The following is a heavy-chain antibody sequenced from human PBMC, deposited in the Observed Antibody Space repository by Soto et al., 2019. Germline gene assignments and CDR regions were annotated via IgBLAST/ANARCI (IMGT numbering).Heavy chain of an antibody. J-gene: IGHJ5*02. Sequence: SVKVSCKAAGYTFTSNDINWVRQATGQGLEWMGGIIPIFGTANYAQKFQGRVTITADESTSTAYMELSSLRSEDTAVYYCAREWPTGVNWFDPWGQGTLVTVSS. V-gene: IGHV1-69*13. D-gene: IGHD4-17*01. CDR2: IIPIFGTA. CDR3: AREWPTGVNWFDP. CDR1: GYTFTSND.